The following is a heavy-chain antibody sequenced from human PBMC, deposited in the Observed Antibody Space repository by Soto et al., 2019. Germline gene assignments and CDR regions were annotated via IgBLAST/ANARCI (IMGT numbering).Heavy chain of an antibody. CDR2: ISSSGTII. D-gene: IGHD3-22*01. J-gene: IGHJ4*02. CDR3: DSSGLFDY. Sequence: GGSLRLSCAASGFTFSAYSMNWVRQAPGKGLEWVLYISSSGTIIYYADSVKGRFTISRDNAKNSLYLQMNSLRGEDTAVYYYDSSGLFDYWGQGTLVTVSS. CDR1: GFTFSAYS. V-gene: IGHV3-48*01.